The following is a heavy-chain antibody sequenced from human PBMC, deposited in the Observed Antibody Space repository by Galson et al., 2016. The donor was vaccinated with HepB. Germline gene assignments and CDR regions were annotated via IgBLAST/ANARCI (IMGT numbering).Heavy chain of an antibody. J-gene: IGHJ4*02. CDR3: ARQTYYDYVWGSYNSFDF. CDR2: IYYIGTT. CDR1: GDSISSRAYH. D-gene: IGHD3-16*01. V-gene: IGHV4-39*01. Sequence: SETLSLTCSVSGDSISSRAYHWGWIRQPPGKGLEWIGSIYYIGTTYYNPSLKSRVSISVYTSKSQFSLTLNSMTAADTAVYYCARQTYYDYVWGSYNSFDFWGQGTVVTVSS.